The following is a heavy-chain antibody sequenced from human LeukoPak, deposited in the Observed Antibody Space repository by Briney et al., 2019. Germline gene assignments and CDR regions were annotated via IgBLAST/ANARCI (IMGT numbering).Heavy chain of an antibody. CDR2: VYYSGST. J-gene: IGHJ6*03. CDR3: AREWGCSSTSCYGHMDV. D-gene: IGHD2-2*01. CDR1: GGSISTTNYF. Sequence: PSETLSLTCTASGGSISTTNYFWGWIRQPPGKGLEWIGYVYYSGSTNYNPSLMSRVTISVDTSENQFSLKLSSVTAADTAMYYCAREWGCSSTSCYGHMDVWGKGTTVTVSS. V-gene: IGHV4-61*01.